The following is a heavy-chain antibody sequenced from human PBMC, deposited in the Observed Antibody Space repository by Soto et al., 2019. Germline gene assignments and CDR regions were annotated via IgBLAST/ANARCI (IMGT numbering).Heavy chain of an antibody. V-gene: IGHV3-30-3*01. CDR2: ISYDGSNK. Sequence: QVQLVESGGGVVQPGRSLRLSCAASGFTFSSYAMHWVRQAPGKGLEWVAVISYDGSNKYYADSVKGRFTISRDNSKNTLYLQMNSLRAEDTAVYYCARTHRIAVAGLDYWGQGTLVTVSS. CDR1: GFTFSSYA. D-gene: IGHD6-19*01. J-gene: IGHJ4*02. CDR3: ARTHRIAVAGLDY.